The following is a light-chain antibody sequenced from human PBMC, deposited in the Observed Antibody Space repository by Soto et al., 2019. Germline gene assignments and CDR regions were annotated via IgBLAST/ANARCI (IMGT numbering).Light chain of an antibody. V-gene: IGKV3-11*01. CDR3: HQRQYWPPIT. CDR2: DAS. J-gene: IGKJ5*01. Sequence: PATLSLSPGERATLSCRTSLSVSVYLDWYQQKPGQAPRLLISDASNRATGIPARFSGSGSGTDFTLTISSLEPEDFAVYYCHQRQYWPPITFGQGTRLEI. CDR1: LSVSVY.